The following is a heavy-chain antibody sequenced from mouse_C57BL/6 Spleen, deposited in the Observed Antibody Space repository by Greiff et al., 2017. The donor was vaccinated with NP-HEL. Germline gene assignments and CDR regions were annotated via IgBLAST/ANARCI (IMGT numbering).Heavy chain of an antibody. CDR1: GYAFSSYW. CDR3: ARDYGSSYPHYFDY. CDR2: IYPGDGDT. D-gene: IGHD1-1*01. J-gene: IGHJ2*01. Sequence: LKQSGAELVKPGASVKISCKASGYAFSSYWMNWVKQRPGKGLEWIGQIYPGDGDTNYNGKFKGKATLTADKSSSTAYMQLSSLTSEDSAVYCGARDYGSSYPHYFDYWGQGTTLTVSA. V-gene: IGHV1-80*01.